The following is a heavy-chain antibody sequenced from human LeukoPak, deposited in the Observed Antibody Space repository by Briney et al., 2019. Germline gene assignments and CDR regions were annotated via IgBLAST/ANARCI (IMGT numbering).Heavy chain of an antibody. CDR1: GYTFTNYY. J-gene: IGHJ4*02. V-gene: IGHV1-46*01. Sequence: ASVSVSFTASGYTFTNYYIHWVRQAPGQGLEWMGIINPGGGSATYAQKFQGRVTMTSDTSTSTVYMDLISLRSEDTAVYYCARDSGFGYFDFWGQGTLVTVSS. CDR2: INPGGGSA. CDR3: ARDSGFGYFDF. D-gene: IGHD1-1*01.